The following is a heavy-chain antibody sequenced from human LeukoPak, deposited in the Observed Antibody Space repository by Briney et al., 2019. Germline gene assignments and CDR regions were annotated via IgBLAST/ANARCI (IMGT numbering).Heavy chain of an antibody. Sequence: ASVKVSCKASGYTFTGYYMHWVRQAPGQGLEWMGRINPNSGGTNYAQKFQGRVTMTRDTSISTAYMELSRLRSDDTAVYYCARGRYSGSYLPLDYWGQGTLVTVSS. D-gene: IGHD1-26*01. J-gene: IGHJ4*02. V-gene: IGHV1-2*06. CDR1: GYTFTGYY. CDR3: ARGRYSGSYLPLDY. CDR2: INPNSGGT.